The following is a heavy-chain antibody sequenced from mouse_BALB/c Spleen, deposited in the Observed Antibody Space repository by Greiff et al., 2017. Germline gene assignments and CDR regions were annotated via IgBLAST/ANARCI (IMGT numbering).Heavy chain of an antibody. Sequence: EVQGVESGGGLVQPGGSLRLSCATSGFTFTDYYMSWVRQPPGKALEWLGFIRNKANGYTTEYSASVKGRFTISRDNSQSILYLQINTLRAEDSATYYCARDISYYAMDYWGQGTSVTVSS. V-gene: IGHV7-3*02. CDR3: ARDISYYAMDY. CDR2: IRNKANGYTT. CDR1: GFTFTDYY. J-gene: IGHJ4*01.